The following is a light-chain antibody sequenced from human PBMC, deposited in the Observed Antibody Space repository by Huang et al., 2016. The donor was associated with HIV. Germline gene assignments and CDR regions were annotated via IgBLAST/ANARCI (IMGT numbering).Light chain of an antibody. CDR2: GAH. Sequence: DIQMTQSPSSLSASVGDRVTSTCRASQGISNSLAWYQQTPGKAPKLLVYGAHRLQSGVPSRVSGSGSGTDYTLTISSLQPEDFATYYCQQYYSIPPATFGGGTKVEIK. CDR1: QGISNS. V-gene: IGKV1-NL1*01. J-gene: IGKJ4*01. CDR3: QQYYSIPPAT.